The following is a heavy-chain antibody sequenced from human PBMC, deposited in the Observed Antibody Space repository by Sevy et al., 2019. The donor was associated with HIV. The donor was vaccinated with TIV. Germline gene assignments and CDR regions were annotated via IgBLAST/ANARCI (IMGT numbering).Heavy chain of an antibody. D-gene: IGHD1-20*01. CDR3: ARVGFNWNDVDY. J-gene: IGHJ4*02. CDR1: GGSMNIYY. CDR2: IYYSGST. V-gene: IGHV4-59*01. Sequence: GSLRLSCTVSGGSMNIYYWSWTRQPPGKGLEWIGYIYYSGSTNYNPSLKSRVTISVDTSKNQFSLKLRSVTAADTAVYYCARVGFNWNDVDYWGQGTLVTVSS.